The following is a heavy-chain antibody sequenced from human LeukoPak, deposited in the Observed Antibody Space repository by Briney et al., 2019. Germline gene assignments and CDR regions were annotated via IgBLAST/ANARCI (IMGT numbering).Heavy chain of an antibody. V-gene: IGHV4-59*11. J-gene: IGHJ3*02. Sequence: PSETLSLTCAVSDDSFSSHYWTWIRQPPGKGLEWIGYISYIGSTNYNPSLKSRVTISIDTSKNQFSLKLSSVTAADTAVYHCARDLVTVTKGLDIWGQGTMVSVSS. CDR2: ISYIGST. CDR1: DDSFSSHY. CDR3: ARDLVTVTKGLDI. D-gene: IGHD4-17*01.